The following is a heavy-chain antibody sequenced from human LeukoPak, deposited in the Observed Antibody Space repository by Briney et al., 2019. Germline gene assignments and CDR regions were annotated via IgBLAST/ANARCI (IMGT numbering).Heavy chain of an antibody. V-gene: IGHV4-34*01. Sequence: PSETLSLTCAVYGGSFSGYYWSWIRQPPGKGLEWIGEINHSGSTNYNPSLKSRVTISVDTSKNQFSLKLSSVTAADTAVYYCARQLGVYYYGSGSHNWFDPRGQGTLVTVSS. D-gene: IGHD3-10*01. CDR2: INHSGST. J-gene: IGHJ5*02. CDR1: GGSFSGYY. CDR3: ARQLGVYYYGSGSHNWFDP.